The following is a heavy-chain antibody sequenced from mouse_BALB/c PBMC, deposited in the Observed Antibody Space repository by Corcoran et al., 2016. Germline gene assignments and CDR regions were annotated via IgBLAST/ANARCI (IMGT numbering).Heavy chain of an antibody. J-gene: IGHJ1*01. D-gene: IGHD2-1*01. CDR1: GYSFTGYY. V-gene: IGHV1-26*01. CDR2: INPYNGAT. CDR3: ATNYGNYGYFDV. Sequence: EVQLQQSGPELVKPGASVKISCKASGYSFTGYYMHWVKQSHVKSLEWIGRINPYNGATSYNQNFKDKASLTVDKSSSTAYMELHSLTSEDSAVYYCATNYGNYGYFDVWGAGTTVTVSS.